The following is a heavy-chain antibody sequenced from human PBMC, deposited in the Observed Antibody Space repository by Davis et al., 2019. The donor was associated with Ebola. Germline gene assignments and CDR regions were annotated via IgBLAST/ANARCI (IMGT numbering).Heavy chain of an antibody. D-gene: IGHD2-2*01. CDR2: INHSGST. V-gene: IGHV4-34*01. J-gene: IGHJ4*02. CDR1: GGSFSGYY. Sequence: PSETLSLTCAVYGGSFSGYYWSWIRQPPGKGLEWIGEINHSGSTNYNPSLKSRVTISVDTSKNQFSLKLSSVTAADTAVYYCARGPSCSSTSCSTHFDYWGQGTLVTVSS. CDR3: ARGPSCSSTSCSTHFDY.